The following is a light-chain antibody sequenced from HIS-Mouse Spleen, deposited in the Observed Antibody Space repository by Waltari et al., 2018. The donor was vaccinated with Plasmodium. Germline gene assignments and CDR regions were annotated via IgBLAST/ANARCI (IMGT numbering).Light chain of an antibody. J-gene: IGKJ4*01. V-gene: IGKV3-11*01. CDR2: DAS. CDR3: QQRSNWPRVLT. CDR1: PSVSSY. Sequence: EIVLTQSPATLSLSPGERATLSCRASPSVSSYLASYQQKPGQAPRLLIYDASNRATGIPARFSGSGSGTDFTLTISSLEPEDFAVYYCQQRSNWPRVLTFGGGTK.